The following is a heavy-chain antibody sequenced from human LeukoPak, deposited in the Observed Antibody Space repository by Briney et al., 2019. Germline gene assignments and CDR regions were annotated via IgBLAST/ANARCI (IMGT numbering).Heavy chain of an antibody. CDR3: AREVSGAFDT. Sequence: GRSLRLSCAAAGFTFSTYAMHWVRQAPGKGLEWVAIMSFDGTDKYYADSAKGRFTIPRDNSKNTLFLQLNSLRSDDTAVYFCAREVSGAFDTWGQGTMVTVSS. CDR2: MSFDGTDK. CDR1: GFTFSTYA. J-gene: IGHJ3*02. V-gene: IGHV3-30*01.